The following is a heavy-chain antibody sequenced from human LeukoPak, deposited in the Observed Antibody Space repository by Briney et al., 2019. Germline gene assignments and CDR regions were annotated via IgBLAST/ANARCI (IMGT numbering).Heavy chain of an antibody. Sequence: GSLRLSCAVPGFTFSSHAMSWVRQAPGKGLEWVSGISISGDMTYYADSVEGRFTISRDNSKNTVHLQMNNVRVEDTAVYFCANEEVPNDYWGQGTLVTVSS. J-gene: IGHJ4*02. CDR3: ANEEVPNDY. CDR1: GFTFSSHA. V-gene: IGHV3-23*01. D-gene: IGHD4/OR15-4a*01. CDR2: ISISGDMT.